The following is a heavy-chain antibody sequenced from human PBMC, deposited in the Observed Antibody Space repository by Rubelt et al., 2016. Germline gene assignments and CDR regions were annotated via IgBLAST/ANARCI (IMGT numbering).Heavy chain of an antibody. CDR2: MKQDGTQK. CDR3: VFDF. J-gene: IGHJ4*02. CDR1: GFTFRNYW. Sequence: EVQLVGSGGGLVQPGGSLRLSCVASGFTFRNYWMTWVRQAPGKGPEWVASMKQDGTQKYFVDSVKVRFTISSDNSRSTLYLQMNSLRAEDTALYYCVFDFWGQGTRVTVSS. V-gene: IGHV3-7*03.